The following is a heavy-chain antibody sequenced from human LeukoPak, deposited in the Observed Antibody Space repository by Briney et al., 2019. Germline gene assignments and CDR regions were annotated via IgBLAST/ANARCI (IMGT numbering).Heavy chain of an antibody. CDR2: IWTGGTT. CDR1: GFTFSSSNY. Sequence: GGSLRLSCAASGFTFSSSNYTICVRPAAGEGLEWVSGIWTGGTTYYTDSVKGSFTISRDNPSNTLFLQMHSLSAEATAVYYCARESSWFGIWGQGTLVTVSS. CDR3: ARESSWFGI. D-gene: IGHD3-10*01. V-gene: IGHV3-66*01. J-gene: IGHJ5*02.